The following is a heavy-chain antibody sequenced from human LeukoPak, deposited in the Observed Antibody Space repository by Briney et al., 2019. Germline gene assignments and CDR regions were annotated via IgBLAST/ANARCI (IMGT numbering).Heavy chain of an antibody. Sequence: GGSLRLSCAASGFTFSSYAMSWVRQAPGKGLEWVSAISNSGGSTYYADSVKGRFTISRDNSKNTLYLQMNSLRAEDTAVYYCARDIDYYDSSGPSDYWGQGTLVTVSS. CDR1: GFTFSSYA. V-gene: IGHV3-23*01. J-gene: IGHJ4*02. CDR3: ARDIDYYDSSGPSDY. D-gene: IGHD3-22*01. CDR2: ISNSGGST.